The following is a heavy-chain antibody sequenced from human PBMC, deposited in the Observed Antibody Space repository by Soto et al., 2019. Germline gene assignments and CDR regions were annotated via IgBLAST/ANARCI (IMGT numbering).Heavy chain of an antibody. CDR1: CASLDRSNYD. CDR3: ARHFVAVVIKGWGY. CDR2: TYYNGNA. V-gene: IGHV4-39*01. D-gene: IGHD3-22*01. J-gene: IGHJ4*02. Sequence: PSETLSLTCSVSCASLDRSNYDWDWICQSQGKGLEWIGTTYYNGNAYYNPSLRSRVTMSVDTSKNQFSLKLMSVTAADTAVYYCARHFVAVVIKGWGYWGQGTLVTVS.